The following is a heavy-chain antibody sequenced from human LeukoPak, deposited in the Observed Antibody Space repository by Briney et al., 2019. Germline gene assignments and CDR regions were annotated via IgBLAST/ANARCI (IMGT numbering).Heavy chain of an antibody. Sequence: ASVKVSCKASGYTFTSYYMHWVRQAPGQGLEWMGIINPSYGSTSYAQKFQGRVTMTRDTSTSTVYMELSSSVSEATAVEYCARGWGPSVAENWFDPWGQGTLVTVSS. CDR2: INPSYGST. V-gene: IGHV1-46*01. J-gene: IGHJ5*02. CDR3: ARGWGPSVAENWFDP. D-gene: IGHD6-19*01. CDR1: GYTFTSYY.